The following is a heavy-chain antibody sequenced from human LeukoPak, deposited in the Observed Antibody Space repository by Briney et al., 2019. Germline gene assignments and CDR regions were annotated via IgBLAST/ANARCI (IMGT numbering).Heavy chain of an antibody. V-gene: IGHV4-39*01. Sequence: SETLSLTCTVSGGSISSTSYYWSWIRQSPGKGLEWLGTIYYSGSTFYNPSLKSRVTISVDTSKNQFSLRLGSVTAADTAVYYCARDRYFDWLSLDYWGQGTLVTVSS. J-gene: IGHJ4*02. CDR2: IYYSGST. D-gene: IGHD3-9*01. CDR1: GGSISSTSYY. CDR3: ARDRYFDWLSLDY.